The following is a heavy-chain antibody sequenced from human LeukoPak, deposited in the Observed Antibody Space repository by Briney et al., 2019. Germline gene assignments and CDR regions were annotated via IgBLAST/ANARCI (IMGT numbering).Heavy chain of an antibody. CDR2: IYYSGST. V-gene: IGHV4-39*07. CDR3: AKDLTTMGGGY. Sequence: SETLSLTCTVSGGSISSSSYYWVWIRQSPGKGLEWIGSIYYSGSTYYNPSLKSRVTISIDTSKNQFSLKLSSMTAADTAVYYCAKDLTTMGGGYWGQGTLVTVSS. J-gene: IGHJ4*02. D-gene: IGHD3-10*01. CDR1: GGSISSSSYY.